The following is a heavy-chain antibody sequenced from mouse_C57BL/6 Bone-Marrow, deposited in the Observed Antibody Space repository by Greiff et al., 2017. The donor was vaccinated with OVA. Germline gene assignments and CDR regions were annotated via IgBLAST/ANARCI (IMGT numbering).Heavy chain of an antibody. J-gene: IGHJ1*03. Sequence: EVQGVESGGGLVQPGRSLRLSCATSGFTFSDFYMEWVRQAPGKGLEWIAASRNKANDYTTEYSASVKGRFIVSRDTSQSILYLQMIALRAEDTANYYGARDADCYGYWYFDVWGTGTTVTVSS. CDR3: ARDADCYGYWYFDV. CDR2: SRNKANDYTT. CDR1: GFTFSDFY. V-gene: IGHV7-1*01. D-gene: IGHD1-1*01.